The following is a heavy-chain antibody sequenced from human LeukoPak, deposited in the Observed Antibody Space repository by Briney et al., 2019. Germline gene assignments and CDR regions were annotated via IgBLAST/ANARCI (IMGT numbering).Heavy chain of an antibody. J-gene: IGHJ5*02. CDR3: ASGMYSSSWYWFDP. CDR2: IYYSGST. CDR1: GGSTSSSSYY. Sequence: SETLSLTCTVSGGSTSSSSYYWGWIRQPPGKGLEWIGSIYYSGSTYYNPSLKSRVTISVDTSKNQFSLKLSSVTAADTAVYYCASGMYSSSWYWFDPWGQGTLVTVSS. D-gene: IGHD6-13*01. V-gene: IGHV4-39*01.